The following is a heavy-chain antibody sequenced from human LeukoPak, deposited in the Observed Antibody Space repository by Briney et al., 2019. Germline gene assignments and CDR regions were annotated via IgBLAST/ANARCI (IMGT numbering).Heavy chain of an antibody. D-gene: IGHD3/OR15-3a*01. J-gene: IGHJ4*02. CDR3: ARVFWAGTAIDY. V-gene: IGHV3-48*01. CDR2: ISSSSSTI. Sequence: PGGSLRLSCAASGLTFSSYSMNWARQAPGKGLEWVSYISSSSSTIQYADSVKGRFTISRDNAKNSLFLQMNSLRAEDAAVYYCARVFWAGTAIDYWGQGTLVTVSS. CDR1: GLTFSSYS.